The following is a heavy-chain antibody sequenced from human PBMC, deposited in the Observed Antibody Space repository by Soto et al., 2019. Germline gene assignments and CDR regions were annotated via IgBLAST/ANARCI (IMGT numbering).Heavy chain of an antibody. CDR1: GFTFSSYA. Sequence: GGSLRLSCAASGFTFSSYAMHWVRQAPGKGLEWVAVISYDGSNKYYADSVKGRFTISRDNSKNTLYLQMKSLRAEDTAVYYCARDPPATRHGMDVWGQGTTVTVSS. V-gene: IGHV3-30*14. J-gene: IGHJ6*02. CDR2: ISYDGSNK. CDR3: ARDPPATRHGMDV.